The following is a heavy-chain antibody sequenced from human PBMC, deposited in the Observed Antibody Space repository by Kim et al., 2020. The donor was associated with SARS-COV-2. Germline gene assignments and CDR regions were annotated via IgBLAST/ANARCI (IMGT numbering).Heavy chain of an antibody. J-gene: IGHJ4*02. Sequence: ASVKVSCKASGYRFTTYYIHWVRQAPGQGLEWMGMVNPTGGSTSYPQKFQGRVTMTSDTSTSTVYMDLNSLRSEDMAMYYCARSVATEPSFDFWGQGTLVTFSS. CDR2: VNPTGGST. D-gene: IGHD5-12*01. V-gene: IGHV1-46*01. CDR1: GYRFTTYY. CDR3: ARSVATEPSFDF.